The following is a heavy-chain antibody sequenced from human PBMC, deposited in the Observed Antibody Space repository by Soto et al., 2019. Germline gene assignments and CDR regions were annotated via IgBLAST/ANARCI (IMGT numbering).Heavy chain of an antibody. CDR2: IIPIFGTA. V-gene: IGHV1-69*13. D-gene: IGHD4-17*01. CDR1: GGTFSSYA. CDR3: ARHHGDGYYYYYYGMDV. J-gene: IGHJ6*02. Sequence: ASVKVSCKASGGTFSSYAISWVRQAPGQGLEWMGGIIPIFGTANYAQKFQGRVTITADESTSPAYMELSSLRSEDTAVYYCARHHGDGYYYYYYGMDVWGQGTTVTVSS.